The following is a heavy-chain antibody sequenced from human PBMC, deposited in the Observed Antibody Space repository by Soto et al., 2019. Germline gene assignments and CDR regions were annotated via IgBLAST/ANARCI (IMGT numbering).Heavy chain of an antibody. Sequence: EVQLLESGGGLVQPGGSLRLSCAASGFTFSSYAMSWVRQAPGKGLEWGSVISGSGDSTYYADSVRGRFTISRDNSKNTLYLQMNSLRAEDTAVYDCAKDRDGAAAGPTKFYGMDVWGQGTTVTVSS. D-gene: IGHD6-13*01. V-gene: IGHV3-23*01. CDR1: GFTFSSYA. CDR2: ISGSGDST. CDR3: AKDRDGAAAGPTKFYGMDV. J-gene: IGHJ6*01.